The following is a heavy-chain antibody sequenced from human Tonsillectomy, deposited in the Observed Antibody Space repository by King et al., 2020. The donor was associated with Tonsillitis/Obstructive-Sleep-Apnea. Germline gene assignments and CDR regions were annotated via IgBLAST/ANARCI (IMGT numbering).Heavy chain of an antibody. CDR2: VSYDGTNK. CDR3: ARVRTPSYYDSSATGGVMDV. V-gene: IGHV3-30*04. CDR1: GFTFSSYA. D-gene: IGHD3-22*01. Sequence: QLVQSGGGVVQPGRSLRLSCAASGFTFSSYAMHWVRQAPGKGLEWVAVVSYDGTNKYYADSVKGRFTISRDNSKNTLFLQMNSLRAEDTAVYSCARVRTPSYYDSSATGGVMDVWGQGTTVTVSS. J-gene: IGHJ6*02.